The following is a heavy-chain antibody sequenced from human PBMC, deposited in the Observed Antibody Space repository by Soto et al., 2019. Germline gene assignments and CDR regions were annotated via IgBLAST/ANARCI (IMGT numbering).Heavy chain of an antibody. J-gene: IGHJ4*02. V-gene: IGHV3-7*04. CDR2: TNQDGSEK. CDR3: SGGVGDAF. D-gene: IGHD1-26*01. CDR1: EGTVIRDW. Sequence: EVHLVESGGGLVQTGGSLRLSCAIFEGTVIRDWMNWVRQAPGKGLEWVAHTNQDGSEKYYVDSVKGRFTISRDNDKNSPSLQMNSLRAEDTAMYYCSGGVGDAFWGQGTLVTVSS.